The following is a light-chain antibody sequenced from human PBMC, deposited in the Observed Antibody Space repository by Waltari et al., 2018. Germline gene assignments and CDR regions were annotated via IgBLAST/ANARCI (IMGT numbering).Light chain of an antibody. J-gene: IGLJ2*01. V-gene: IGLV3-19*01. CDR2: GKN. Sequence: SSELTRDPAVSVALGQTVRITCQGDSLRSYYASWYQQKPGQAPVLVNYGKNNRPSGIPDRFSGSSSGNTASLTITGAQAEDEADYYCNSRDSSGNHVVFGGGTKLTVL. CDR3: NSRDSSGNHVV. CDR1: SLRSYY.